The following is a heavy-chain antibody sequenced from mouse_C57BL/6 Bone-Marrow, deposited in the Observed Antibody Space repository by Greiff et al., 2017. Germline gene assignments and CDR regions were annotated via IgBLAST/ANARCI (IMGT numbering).Heavy chain of an antibody. V-gene: IGHV1-54*01. CDR2: INPGSGGT. Sequence: QVQLQQSGAELVRPGTSVKVSCKASGYAFTNYLIEWVKQRPGQGLEWIGVINPGSGGTNYNEKFKGKATLTADKSSSTAYMQLSSLTSEDSAVYFCATLYYYGSSRGFDYWGQGTTLTVSS. J-gene: IGHJ2*01. CDR1: GYAFTNYL. CDR3: ATLYYYGSSRGFDY. D-gene: IGHD1-1*01.